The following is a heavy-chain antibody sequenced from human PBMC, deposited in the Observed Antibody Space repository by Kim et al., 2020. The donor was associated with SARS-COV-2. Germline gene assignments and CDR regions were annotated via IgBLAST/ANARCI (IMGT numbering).Heavy chain of an antibody. Sequence: NYNPSLKSRVTISVDTSKDRFSLKLSSVTAADTAVYYCAGSNSRVYGMDVWGQGTTVTVSS. D-gene: IGHD6-13*01. J-gene: IGHJ6*02. CDR3: AGSNSRVYGMDV. V-gene: IGHV4-59*01.